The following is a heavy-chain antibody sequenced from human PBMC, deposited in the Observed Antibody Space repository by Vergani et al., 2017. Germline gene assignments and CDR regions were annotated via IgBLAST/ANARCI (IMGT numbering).Heavy chain of an antibody. CDR1: GDSINSGNFY. V-gene: IGHV4-30-4*08. J-gene: IGHJ5*02. CDR2: IDNTGNT. CDR3: TRLRILLWADDT. D-gene: IGHD1-26*01. Sequence: QVRLQESGPGLVKPSETLALRCSVSGDSINSGNFYWSWVRQSPGQGLQWIGFIDNTGNTYPNPSLESRLTMSIDTSKNEFSLGLRSVTAADTAIYYCTRLRILLWADDTWRQGAMVTVSS.